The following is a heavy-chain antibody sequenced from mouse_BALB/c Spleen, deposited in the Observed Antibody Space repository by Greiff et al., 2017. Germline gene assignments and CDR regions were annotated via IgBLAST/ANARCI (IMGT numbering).Heavy chain of an antibody. CDR1: GFTFNTYA. J-gene: IGHJ4*01. D-gene: IGHD2-4*01. CDR3: VGYDYGYAMDY. Sequence: EVQVVESGGGLVQPKGSLKLSCAASGFTFNTYAMNWVRQAPGKGLEWVARIRSKSNNYATYYADSVKDRFTISRDDSQSMLYLQMNNLKTEDTAMYYCVGYDYGYAMDYWGQGTSVTVSS. CDR2: IRSKSNNYAT. V-gene: IGHV10-1*02.